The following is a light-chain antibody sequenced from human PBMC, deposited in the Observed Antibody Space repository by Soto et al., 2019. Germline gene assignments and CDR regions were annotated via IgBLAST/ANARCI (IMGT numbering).Light chain of an antibody. CDR3: QHRNNRPFS. CDR1: QSVSSSY. CDR2: GAS. V-gene: IGKV3D-20*02. Sequence: EIVMTQSPATLSVSPGERAPLSCRASQSVSSSYLAWYQQKPGQAPRLLIYGASSRATGIPARFSGSGSGTDFTLTISSLEPEDFAVYYCQHRNNRPFSFGPGTKVDIK. J-gene: IGKJ3*01.